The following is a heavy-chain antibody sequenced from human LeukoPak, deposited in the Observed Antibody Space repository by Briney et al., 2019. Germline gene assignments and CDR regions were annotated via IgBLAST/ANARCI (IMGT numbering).Heavy chain of an antibody. CDR2: TYYRSEWSY. Sequence: SQTLSLTCAISGDSVSSNSVAWNWIRQSPSRGLEWLGRTYYRSEWSYAYAVSLKSRITITSGTSKNQLSLHLNSVTPDDTAVYYCAREYSGSRLDFWGQGTLVTVSS. V-gene: IGHV6-1*01. J-gene: IGHJ4*02. CDR1: GDSVSSNSVA. CDR3: AREYSGSRLDF. D-gene: IGHD1-26*01.